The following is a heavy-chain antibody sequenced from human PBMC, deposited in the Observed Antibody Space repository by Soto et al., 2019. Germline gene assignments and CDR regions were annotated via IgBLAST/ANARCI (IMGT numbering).Heavy chain of an antibody. CDR2: IYYSGST. CDR3: ARDFTDSSGPTLGMGV. J-gene: IGHJ6*02. D-gene: IGHD6-19*01. Sequence: SETLSLTCTVSGGPINSGSYYWGWIRQPPGKGLEWIGYIYYSGSTYYNPSLKIRVTISVDTSKNQFSLKLSSVTAADTAVYYCARDFTDSSGPTLGMGVWGQGTTVTVSS. CDR1: GGPINSGSYY. V-gene: IGHV4-31*03.